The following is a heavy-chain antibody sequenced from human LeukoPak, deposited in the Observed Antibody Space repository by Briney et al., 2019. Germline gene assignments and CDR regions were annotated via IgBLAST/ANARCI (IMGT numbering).Heavy chain of an antibody. CDR1: GDSISSYY. CDR2: IYYSGST. J-gene: IGHJ5*02. CDR3: ARAEEGGRFGELGWFDP. V-gene: IGHV4-59*01. D-gene: IGHD3-10*01. Sequence: SETLSLTCTVSGDSISSYYWSWIRQPPGKGLEWIGYIYYSGSTNYNPSLKSRVTISVDTSKNQFSLKLSSVTAADTAVYYCARAEEGGRFGELGWFDPWGQGTLVTVSS.